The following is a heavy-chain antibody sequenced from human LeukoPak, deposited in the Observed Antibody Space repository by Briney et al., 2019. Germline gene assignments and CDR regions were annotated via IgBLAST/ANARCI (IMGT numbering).Heavy chain of an antibody. D-gene: IGHD3-22*01. J-gene: IGHJ2*01. CDR3: ARGDYYDSSGYYLLGYFDL. CDR2: IIPILGIA. V-gene: IGHV1-69*04. Sequence: SVKVSCKASGGTFSSYAISWVRHAPGQGLEWMGRIIPILGIANYAQKFQGRVTITADKSTSTAYMELSSLRSEDTAVYYCARGDYYDSSGYYLLGYFDLWGRGTLVTVSS. CDR1: GGTFSSYA.